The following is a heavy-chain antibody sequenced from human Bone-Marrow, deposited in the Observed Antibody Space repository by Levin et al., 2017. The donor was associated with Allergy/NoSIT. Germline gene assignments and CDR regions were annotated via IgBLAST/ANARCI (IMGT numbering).Heavy chain of an antibody. CDR2: ISASSSST. CDR3: AKNPSSPGYSSAWFPFDC. Sequence: PGGSLRLSCAASGFTFTNYAMSWVRQAPGEGLEWVSSISASSSSTFYADSVKGRFSISRDNSKNTVYLQMNSLRAEDTAVYYCAKNPSSPGYSSAWFPFDCWGQGTLVTVSS. V-gene: IGHV3-23*01. J-gene: IGHJ4*02. D-gene: IGHD6-19*01. CDR1: GFTFTNYA.